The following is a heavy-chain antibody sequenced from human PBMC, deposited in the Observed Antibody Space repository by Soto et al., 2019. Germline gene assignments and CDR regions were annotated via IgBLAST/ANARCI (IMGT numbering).Heavy chain of an antibody. V-gene: IGHV3-30*18. CDR3: AKDQRMYYYAPGSDS. J-gene: IGHJ4*02. D-gene: IGHD3-10*01. Sequence: GGPLRLSGAASGIPSSRYGMGGFRQPPGKGLEGLAVILYDVVNKCYADSGKGRSTSARDNTKNKVYLQILNVRHKDTAIYSSAKDQRMYYYAPGSDSWGQGTLVTVSS. CDR1: GIPSSRYG. CDR2: ILYDVVNK.